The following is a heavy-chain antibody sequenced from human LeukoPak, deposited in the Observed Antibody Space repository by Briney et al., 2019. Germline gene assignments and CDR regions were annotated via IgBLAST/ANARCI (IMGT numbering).Heavy chain of an antibody. J-gene: IGHJ4*02. V-gene: IGHV3-74*01. CDR3: ATESGSGTYSFGY. D-gene: IGHD3-10*01. Sequence: PGGSLRLSCAASGFTFSTSWMHWVRQAPGKGLVWVSRINTDGSATAYADSVKGRFTISRDNAKNTLYLQMNSLRGGDTAVYSCATESGSGTYSFGYWGQGTLVTVSS. CDR1: GFTFSTSW. CDR2: INTDGSAT.